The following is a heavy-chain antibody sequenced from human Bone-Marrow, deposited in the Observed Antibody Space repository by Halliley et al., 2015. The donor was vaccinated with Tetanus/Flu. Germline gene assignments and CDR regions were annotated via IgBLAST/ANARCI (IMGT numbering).Heavy chain of an antibody. J-gene: IGHJ3*02. V-gene: IGHV3-74*01. CDR1: GGSFSGDY. CDR2: VSSDGGTT. Sequence: LSLTCIVSGGSFSGDYWSWVRQAPGKGLVWVSRVSSDGGTTTYADSVKGRFTISRDNAKNTLDLQMNSLRAEDTAVYCCARAVAGTNAFDMWGQGTMVPVSS. D-gene: IGHD6-19*01. CDR3: ARAVAGTNAFDM.